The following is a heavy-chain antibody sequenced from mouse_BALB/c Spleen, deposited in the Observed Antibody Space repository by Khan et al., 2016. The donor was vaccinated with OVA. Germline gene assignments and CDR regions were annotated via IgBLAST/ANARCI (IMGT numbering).Heavy chain of an antibody. CDR2: ISSGGDYT. CDR3: ARHNYGPFAY. J-gene: IGHJ3*01. D-gene: IGHD1-1*01. CDR1: GFTFSSYA. V-gene: IGHV5-9-3*01. Sequence: EVELVESGGGLVKPGGPLKLSCAASGFTFSSYAMSWVRQTPEKRLEWVATISSGGDYTYYPDSVKGRFTISRDNAKPLYLQLSSLRSEDTAMYYCARHNYGPFAYWGQGTLVTVSA.